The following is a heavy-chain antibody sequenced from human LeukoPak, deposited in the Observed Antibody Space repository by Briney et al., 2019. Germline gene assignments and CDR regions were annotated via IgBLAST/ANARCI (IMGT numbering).Heavy chain of an antibody. D-gene: IGHD4-17*01. CDR2: VYHSGST. Sequence: SETLSLTCSVSGDSVISGLYYWTWVRQPPGKGLEWIGYVYHSGSTTYNPSLKSRVTISIDTSQNKFSLKLRSVTAADTAMYYCARGKYYGDSGFWGQGTLVIVSS. CDR3: ARGKYYGDSGF. V-gene: IGHV4-61*01. CDR1: GDSVISGLYY. J-gene: IGHJ4*02.